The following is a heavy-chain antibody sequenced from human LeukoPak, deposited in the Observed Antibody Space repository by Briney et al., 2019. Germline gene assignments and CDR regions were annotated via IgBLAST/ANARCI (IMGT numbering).Heavy chain of an antibody. J-gene: IGHJ4*02. CDR2: IRYDGSNK. D-gene: IGHD2-2*02. CDR1: GFTFSSYG. V-gene: IGHV3-30*02. CDR3: AKAPYCSSTSCYTGGY. Sequence: PGGSLRLSCAASGFTFSSYGMHWVRQAPGKGLERVAFIRYDGSNKYYADSVKGRFTISRDNSKNTLYLQMNSLRAEDTAVYYCAKAPYCSSTSCYTGGYWGQGTLVTVSS.